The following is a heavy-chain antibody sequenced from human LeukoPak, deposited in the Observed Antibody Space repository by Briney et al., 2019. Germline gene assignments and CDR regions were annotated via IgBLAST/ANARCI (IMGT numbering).Heavy chain of an antibody. Sequence: GGSLRLSCAASGFTFSSYSMNWVRQAPGKGLEWVSYISSSSSTIYYADSAKGRFTISRDNAKNSLYLQMNSLRAEDTAVYYCVYGSGSYRDYWGQGTLVTVSS. V-gene: IGHV3-48*04. CDR1: GFTFSSYS. J-gene: IGHJ4*02. CDR3: VYGSGSYRDY. CDR2: ISSSSSTI. D-gene: IGHD3-10*01.